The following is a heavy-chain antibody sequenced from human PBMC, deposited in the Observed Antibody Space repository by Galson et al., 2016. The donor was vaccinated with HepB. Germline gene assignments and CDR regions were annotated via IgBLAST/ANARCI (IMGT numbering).Heavy chain of an antibody. V-gene: IGHV4-4*07. CDR1: GGSISSYY. CDR3: ARLKSPSYPSPFDF. Sequence: SETLSLTCIVSGGSISSYYWSWIRQPPGNGLEWIGRILYSGSANYNPSLKSRVTMSVDTSKNQFSLKLNSVTAADTAVYYCARLKSPSYPSPFDFWGQGTLVTVSS. J-gene: IGHJ4*02. D-gene: IGHD3-16*01. CDR2: ILYSGSA.